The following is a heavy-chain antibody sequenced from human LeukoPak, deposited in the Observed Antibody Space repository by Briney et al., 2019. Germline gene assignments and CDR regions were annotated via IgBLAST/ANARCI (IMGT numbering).Heavy chain of an antibody. CDR3: ARAIQLWSPFDY. CDR1: GFTFSSYA. J-gene: IGHJ4*02. V-gene: IGHV3-30-3*01. D-gene: IGHD5-18*01. Sequence: WGSLRLSCAASGFTFSSYAMHWVRQAPGKGLEWVAVISYDGSNKYYADSVEGRFTISRDNFKNTLYLQMNSLRAEDTAAYYCARAIQLWSPFDYWGQGTLVT. CDR2: ISYDGSNK.